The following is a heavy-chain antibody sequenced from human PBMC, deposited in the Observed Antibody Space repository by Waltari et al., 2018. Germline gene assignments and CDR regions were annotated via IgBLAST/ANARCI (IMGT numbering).Heavy chain of an antibody. CDR2: INPYSGGT. J-gene: IGHJ3*02. D-gene: IGHD1-7*01. CDR1: GYSFTGYY. V-gene: IGHV1-2*02. Sequence: QVQLVQSGAEVKKPGASVKVPCKASGYSFTGYYIHWVRQAPGQGLEWMGWINPYSGGTNYAQKFQGGVTMTRDTSISTAYMELRRLRSDDTAVYYCARELGITGTTDAFDIWGPGTMVTVSS. CDR3: ARELGITGTTDAFDI.